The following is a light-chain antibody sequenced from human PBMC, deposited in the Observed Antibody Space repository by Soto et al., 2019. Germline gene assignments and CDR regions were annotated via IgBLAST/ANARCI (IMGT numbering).Light chain of an antibody. V-gene: IGLV2-14*01. CDR1: SSDVGVYNY. CDR3: SSYTRSNTLV. CDR2: EVS. Sequence: QSALTQPASVSGSPGQSITISCTGTSSDVGVYNYVSWYQQHPGKAPKLMIYEVSNRPSGVSNRFSGSKSGNTASLTISGLQAEDEVDYYCSSYTRSNTLVFGGGTTLSVL. J-gene: IGLJ2*01.